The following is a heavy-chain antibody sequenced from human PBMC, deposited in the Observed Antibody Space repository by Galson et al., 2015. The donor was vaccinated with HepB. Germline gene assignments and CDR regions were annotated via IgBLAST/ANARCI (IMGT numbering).Heavy chain of an antibody. CDR2: INPDSGDT. CDR1: GYPFTAYY. Sequence: SVKVSCKASGYPFTAYYLHWVRQAPGQGLEWMGRINPDSGDTKYAQKFQGRVTMTRDTSIGPAYMELSRLTSDDTAVYYCARLKSSGYWPFDYWGQGTLVTVSS. V-gene: IGHV1-2*06. J-gene: IGHJ4*02. D-gene: IGHD3-22*01. CDR3: ARLKSSGYWPFDY.